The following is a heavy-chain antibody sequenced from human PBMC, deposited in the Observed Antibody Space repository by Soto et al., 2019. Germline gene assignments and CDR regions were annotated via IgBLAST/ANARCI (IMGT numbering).Heavy chain of an antibody. Sequence: SVKVSCKASGGTFSSYANSWVRQAPGQGLEWMGGIIPIFGTANYAQKFQGRVTITADESTSTAYMELSSLRSEDTAVYYCARPAQDYSSSWPYFDFWGQGTLVTVSS. V-gene: IGHV1-69*13. CDR1: GGTFSSYA. CDR2: IIPIFGTA. J-gene: IGHJ4*02. D-gene: IGHD6-13*01. CDR3: ARPAQDYSSSWPYFDF.